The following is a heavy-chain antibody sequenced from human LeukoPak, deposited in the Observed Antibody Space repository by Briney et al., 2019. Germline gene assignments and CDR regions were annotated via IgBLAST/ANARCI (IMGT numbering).Heavy chain of an antibody. CDR2: IYSGGST. CDR1: GFTVSSNY. J-gene: IGHJ4*02. V-gene: IGHV3-53*05. D-gene: IGHD1-26*01. Sequence: GGSLRLSCAASGFTVSSNYMSWVRQAPGKGLEWVSVIYSGGSTYYADSVKGRFTISRDNSKNTLYLQVDSLRAEDTAVYYCAKDRSGMGYYFDFWGQGTLVTVSS. CDR3: AKDRSGMGYYFDF.